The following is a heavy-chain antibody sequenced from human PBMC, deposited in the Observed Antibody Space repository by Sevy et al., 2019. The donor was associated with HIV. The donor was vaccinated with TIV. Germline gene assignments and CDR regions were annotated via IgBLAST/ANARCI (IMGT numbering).Heavy chain of an antibody. CDR2: ISGSGGST. J-gene: IGHJ4*02. D-gene: IGHD6-19*01. CDR1: GFTFSSCA. V-gene: IGHV3-23*01. CDR3: AKDLVAVAGYRYFDY. Sequence: GGSLRLSCAASGFTFSSCAMSWVRQAPGKGLEWVSAISGSGGSTYYADSVKGRFTISRDNSKNTLYLQMNSLRAEDTAVYYCAKDLVAVAGYRYFDYWGQGTLVTVSS.